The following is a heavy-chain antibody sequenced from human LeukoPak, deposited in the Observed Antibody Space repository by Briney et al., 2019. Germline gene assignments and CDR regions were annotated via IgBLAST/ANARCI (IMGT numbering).Heavy chain of an antibody. J-gene: IGHJ4*02. CDR3: ARNLDSGNEIDY. D-gene: IGHD3-10*01. CDR2: INPNCGGT. Sequence: ASVKVSCKASGYTFTGYYMHWVRQAPGQGLEWMGWINPNCGGTNYAQKFQGRVTMTRDTSISTAYMELSRLRSDDTAVYYCARNLDSGNEIDYWGQGTLVTVSS. V-gene: IGHV1-2*02. CDR1: GYTFTGYY.